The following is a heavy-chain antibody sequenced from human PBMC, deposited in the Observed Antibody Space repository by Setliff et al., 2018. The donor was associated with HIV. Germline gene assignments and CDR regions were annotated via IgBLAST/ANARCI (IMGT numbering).Heavy chain of an antibody. CDR2: IKQDGREK. CDR3: ASPYFVVY. Sequence: GSLRLSCAASGFTFSSYWMNWVRQAPGKGLEWVANIKQDGREKYYVDSVKGRFTISRDNAKNSLYLQMNSLRAEDTAVSYCASPYFVVYWGQGTLVTVSS. D-gene: IGHD2-21*01. J-gene: IGHJ4*02. V-gene: IGHV3-7*01. CDR1: GFTFSSYW.